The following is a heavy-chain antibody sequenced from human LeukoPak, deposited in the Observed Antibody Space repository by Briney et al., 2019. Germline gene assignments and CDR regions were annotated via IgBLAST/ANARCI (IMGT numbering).Heavy chain of an antibody. J-gene: IGHJ4*02. V-gene: IGHV3-23*01. Sequence: GGSLRLSCAASGFTFSSYAMSWVRQAPGKGLEWVSTIGGGGESTYYADSVKGRFTISRDNSKNTVYLQMNSLRAEDTAVYYCTKVLSGSQDYWGQGTLVTVFS. CDR3: TKVLSGSQDY. CDR1: GFTFSSYA. D-gene: IGHD1-26*01. CDR2: IGGGGEST.